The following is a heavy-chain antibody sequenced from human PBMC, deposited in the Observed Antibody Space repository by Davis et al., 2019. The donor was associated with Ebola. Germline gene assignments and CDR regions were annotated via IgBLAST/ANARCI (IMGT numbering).Heavy chain of an antibody. J-gene: IGHJ6*02. V-gene: IGHV3-49*02. Sequence: GRFTISRDDSKSIAYLQMNSLRTEDTAVYYCVRDQKQPPPSYYYGMDVWGQGTTVTVSS. D-gene: IGHD6-13*01. CDR3: VRDQKQPPPSYYYGMDV.